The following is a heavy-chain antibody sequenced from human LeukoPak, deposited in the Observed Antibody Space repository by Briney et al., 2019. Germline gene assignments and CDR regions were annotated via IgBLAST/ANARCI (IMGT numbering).Heavy chain of an antibody. D-gene: IGHD6-25*01. CDR1: GFTFRSYA. Sequence: HSGGSLRLSCAASGFTFRSYAMSWVRQAPGKGPEWVSAIRGSDGRTYYADSVEGRFTISRDNSTNTLYLQMNSLRAGDTAIYYCAKSGNTETVDYWGQGTLVTVSS. CDR3: AKSGNTETVDY. V-gene: IGHV3-23*01. J-gene: IGHJ4*02. CDR2: IRGSDGRT.